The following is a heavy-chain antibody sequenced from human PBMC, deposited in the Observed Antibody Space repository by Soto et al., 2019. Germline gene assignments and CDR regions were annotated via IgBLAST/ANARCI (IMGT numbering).Heavy chain of an antibody. CDR1: GGTFSSYA. CDR3: AKTGAASYGGYFDY. V-gene: IGHV1-69*06. J-gene: IGHJ4*02. CDR2: IIPIFGTA. D-gene: IGHD1-1*01. Sequence: QVQLVQSGAEVKKPGSSVKVSCKASGGTFSSYAISWVRQAPGQGLEWMGGIIPIFGTANYAQKFQGRVTITADTSTSTAYMELSSLRSEDTAVYYCAKTGAASYGGYFDYWGQGTLVTVSS.